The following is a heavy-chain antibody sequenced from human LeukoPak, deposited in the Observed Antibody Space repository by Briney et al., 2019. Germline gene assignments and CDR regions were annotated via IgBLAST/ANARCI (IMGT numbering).Heavy chain of an antibody. CDR2: ISGSGGST. J-gene: IGHJ4*02. CDR3: ARSLGIAAAGFDY. D-gene: IGHD6-13*01. Sequence: GGSLRLSCAASGFTFSSYAMSWVRQVPGKGLEWVSAISGSGGSTYYADSVKGRFTISRDNAKNTLYLQMNSLRAEDTAVYYCARSLGIAAAGFDYWGQGTLVTVSS. V-gene: IGHV3-23*01. CDR1: GFTFSSYA.